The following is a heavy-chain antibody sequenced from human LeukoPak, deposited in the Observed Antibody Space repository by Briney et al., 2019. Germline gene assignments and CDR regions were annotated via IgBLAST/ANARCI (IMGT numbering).Heavy chain of an antibody. Sequence: GGSLRLSCAASGFTFSSYALTWVRQAPGKGLEWVSSISGSGGPTFYADSVKGRFTISRDNSKSTLFLQMNSLRAEDTAIYYCAKARYTSGWYVFDYWGRGTLVTVSS. CDR1: GFTFSSYA. D-gene: IGHD6-19*01. J-gene: IGHJ4*02. CDR2: ISGSGGPT. CDR3: AKARYTSGWYVFDY. V-gene: IGHV3-23*01.